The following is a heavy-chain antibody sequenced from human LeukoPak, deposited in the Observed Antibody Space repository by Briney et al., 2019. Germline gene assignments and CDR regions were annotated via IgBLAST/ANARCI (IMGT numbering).Heavy chain of an antibody. CDR2: IFYSGST. CDR1: GASITSSTDY. CDR3: ARDRVEKLPDAFDI. D-gene: IGHD6-6*01. Sequence: NSSETLSLTCTVSGASITSSTDYWGWIRQPPGKGLEWVGSIFYSGSTYYNPSLKSRVTISVDTSRNQFSLKLTSVTAADTAVYYCARDRVEKLPDAFDIWGQGTMVTVSS. V-gene: IGHV4-39*07. J-gene: IGHJ3*02.